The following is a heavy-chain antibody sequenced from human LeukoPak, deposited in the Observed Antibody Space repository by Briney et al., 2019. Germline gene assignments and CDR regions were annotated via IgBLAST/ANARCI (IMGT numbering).Heavy chain of an antibody. CDR2: INPSGGST. V-gene: IGHV1-46*01. J-gene: IGHJ4*01. CDR3: ARYSSSWGTDY. CDR1: GYTFTSYY. D-gene: IGHD6-13*01. Sequence: ASVKVSCKASGYTFTSYYIHWVRQAPGQGLEWMGVINPSGGSTSYAQKFQGRVTMTRDTSTSTVYMELSSLRSEDTAVDYCARYSSSWGTDYYGHGTLVTVSS.